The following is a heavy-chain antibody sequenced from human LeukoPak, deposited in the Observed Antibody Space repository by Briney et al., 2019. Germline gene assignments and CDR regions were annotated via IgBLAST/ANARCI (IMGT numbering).Heavy chain of an antibody. D-gene: IGHD3-10*01. Sequence: ASVKVSCKASGYTFTSYGISWVRQAPGQGLEWMGWISAYNGNTNYAQKLQGRVTMTTDTSTSTAYMELRSLRSDDTAVYYCARETYYYGSGSRESWFDPWGQGTLVTVSS. J-gene: IGHJ5*02. V-gene: IGHV1-18*01. CDR1: GYTFTSYG. CDR3: ARETYYYGSGSRESWFDP. CDR2: ISAYNGNT.